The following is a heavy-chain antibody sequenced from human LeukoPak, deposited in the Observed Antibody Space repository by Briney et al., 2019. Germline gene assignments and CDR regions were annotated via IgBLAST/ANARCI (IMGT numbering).Heavy chain of an antibody. J-gene: IGHJ4*02. D-gene: IGHD1-26*01. V-gene: IGHV1-2*06. Sequence: ASVKVPCKASGYTFTGYYMHWVRQAPGQGLEWMGRINPNSGGTNYAQKFQGRVTMTRDTSISTAYMELSRLRSDDTAVYYCARDGRLVGATGAPSYWGQGTLVTVSS. CDR3: ARDGRLVGATGAPSY. CDR2: INPNSGGT. CDR1: GYTFTGYY.